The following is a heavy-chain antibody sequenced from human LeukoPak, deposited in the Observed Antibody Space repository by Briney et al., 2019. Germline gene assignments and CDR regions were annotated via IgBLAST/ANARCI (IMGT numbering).Heavy chain of an antibody. CDR2: IRFDGSNK. V-gene: IGHV3-30*02. CDR1: GFTFSSYG. J-gene: IGHJ4*02. Sequence: GSLRLSCAASGFTFSSYGMHWVRQAPGKGLEGLAFIRFDGSNKYYTDSVKGRFTLSRNNCKNTLYLQINILRAEDTAVYYCAKFNRQYCSTTSCYGGFDYWGQGTLVTVSS. CDR3: AKFNRQYCSTTSCYGGFDY. D-gene: IGHD2-2*01.